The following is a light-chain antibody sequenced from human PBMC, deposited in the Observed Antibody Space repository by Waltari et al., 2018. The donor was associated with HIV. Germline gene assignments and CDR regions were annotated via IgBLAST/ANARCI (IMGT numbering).Light chain of an antibody. V-gene: IGLV1-47*01. Sequence: QSVLTQPPSASGTPGQRVTISCSGSSSNIGSSYVYWYQQVPGTAPKLLIYSSNHRPSGGPDRFAGSKSGTSASLAISGLRSEDEADYYCAAWDDSLSGYVCGTGTKVTVL. CDR3: AAWDDSLSGYV. CDR1: SSNIGSSY. CDR2: SSN. J-gene: IGLJ1*01.